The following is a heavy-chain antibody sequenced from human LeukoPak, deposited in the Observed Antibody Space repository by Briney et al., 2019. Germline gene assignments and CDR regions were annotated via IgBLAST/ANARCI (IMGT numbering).Heavy chain of an antibody. J-gene: IGHJ4*02. CDR2: ISGSGGST. V-gene: IGHV3-23*01. CDR3: AKDRRFLEWLLATVYFDY. CDR1: GFTFSSCA. Sequence: GGSLRLSCAASGFTFSSCAMSWVRQAPGKGLEWVSAISGSGGSTYYADSVKGRFTISRDNSKNTLYLQMNSLRAEDTAVYYCAKDRRFLEWLLATVYFDYWGQGTLVTVSS. D-gene: IGHD3-3*01.